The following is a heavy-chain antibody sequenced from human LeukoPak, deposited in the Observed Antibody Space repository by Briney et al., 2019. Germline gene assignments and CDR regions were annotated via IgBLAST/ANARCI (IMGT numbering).Heavy chain of an antibody. CDR1: GFTFNTYT. CDR2: ISGSSASI. D-gene: IGHD5-12*01. Sequence: GGSLRLSCAASGFTFNTYTMNWVRQAPGKGLEWVSSISGSSASIYYADSVKGRFTISRDNAKNSLYLQMNSLGAEDTAVYYCARDSGRYSGYDAPDYWGQGTLVTVSS. CDR3: ARDSGRYSGYDAPDY. V-gene: IGHV3-21*01. J-gene: IGHJ4*02.